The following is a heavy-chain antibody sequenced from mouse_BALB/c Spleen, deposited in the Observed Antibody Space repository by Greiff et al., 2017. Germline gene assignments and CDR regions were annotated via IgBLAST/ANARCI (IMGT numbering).Heavy chain of an antibody. J-gene: IGHJ4*01. Sequence: VQLQQSGPGLVQPSQSLSITCTVSGFSFTSYGVHWVRQSPGKGLEWLGVIWSGGSTDYNAAFISRLSISKDNSTSQVFFKMNSLQATDTAIYYCARNFAMDYWGQGTSVTVSS. CDR1: GFSFTSYG. V-gene: IGHV2-2*02. CDR3: ARNFAMDY. CDR2: IWSGGST.